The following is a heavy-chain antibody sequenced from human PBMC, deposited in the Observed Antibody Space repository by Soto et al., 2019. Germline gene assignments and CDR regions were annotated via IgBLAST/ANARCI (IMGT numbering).Heavy chain of an antibody. Sequence: QVQLQESGPGLVKPSETLSLTCTVSGGSISSYYWSWIRQPTGKGLEWIGYIYYSGSTNYNPSLKSRVTISVDTSKNQFSLKLSSVTAADTAVYYCARAGRRYSSGWYEDYWGQGTLVTVSS. V-gene: IGHV4-59*01. CDR1: GGSISSYY. CDR3: ARAGRRYSSGWYEDY. CDR2: IYYSGST. D-gene: IGHD6-19*01. J-gene: IGHJ4*02.